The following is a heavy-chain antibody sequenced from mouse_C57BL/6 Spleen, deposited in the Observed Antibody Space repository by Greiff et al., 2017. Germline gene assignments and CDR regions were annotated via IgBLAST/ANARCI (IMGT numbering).Heavy chain of an antibody. CDR2: ISSSGST. CDR3: ARLTGTLYAMDY. J-gene: IGHJ4*01. V-gene: IGHV3-4*01. Sequence: VQLQQSGPALVKPSQTVSLTCTVTGYSITNGNHWLNWIRQVSGSKLEWIGYISSSGSTDSNPSLKSRISITRDTSKNQLFLQLNSVTTEDTATDYCARLTGTLYAMDYWGQGTSVTVSS. D-gene: IGHD4-1*01. CDR1: GYSITNGNHW.